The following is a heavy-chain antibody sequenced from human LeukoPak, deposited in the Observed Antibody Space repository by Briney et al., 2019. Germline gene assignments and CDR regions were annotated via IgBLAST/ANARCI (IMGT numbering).Heavy chain of an antibody. D-gene: IGHD2-15*01. J-gene: IGHJ4*02. Sequence: ASVKVSCKASGYTFTGYYMHWVRQAPGQGLEWMAWINPNSGGTNYAQKFQGRVTMTRDTSISTAYMELSRLRSGDTAVYYCASGEGRYCSGGSCLDYWGQGTLVTVSS. CDR3: ASGEGRYCSGGSCLDY. V-gene: IGHV1-2*02. CDR1: GYTFTGYY. CDR2: INPNSGGT.